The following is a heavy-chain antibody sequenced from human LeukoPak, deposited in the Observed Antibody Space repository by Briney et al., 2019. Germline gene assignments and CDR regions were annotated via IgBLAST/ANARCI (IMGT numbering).Heavy chain of an antibody. CDR2: IIPIFGTA. CDR3: ARLDTATDAFDI. D-gene: IGHD3-9*01. J-gene: IGHJ3*02. Sequence: SVKVSCKASVGTFSSYAISWVRQAPGQGLEWMGGIIPIFGTANYAQKFQGRVTITTDESTSTAYMELSSLRSEDTAVYYCARLDTATDAFDIWGQGTMVTVSS. V-gene: IGHV1-69*05. CDR1: VGTFSSYA.